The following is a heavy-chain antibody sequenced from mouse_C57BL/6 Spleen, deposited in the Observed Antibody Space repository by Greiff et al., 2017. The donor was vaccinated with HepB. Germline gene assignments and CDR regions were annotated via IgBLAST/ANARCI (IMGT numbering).Heavy chain of an antibody. CDR1: GYAFSSSW. J-gene: IGHJ2*01. Sequence: VQLQQSGPELVKPGASVKISCKASGYAFSSSWMNWVKQRPGKGLEWIGRIYPGDGDTNYNGKFKGKATLTADKSSSTAYMQLSSLTSEDSAVYFCARSGYGNYFFDYWGQGTTLTVSS. V-gene: IGHV1-82*01. CDR2: IYPGDGDT. D-gene: IGHD2-1*01. CDR3: ARSGYGNYFFDY.